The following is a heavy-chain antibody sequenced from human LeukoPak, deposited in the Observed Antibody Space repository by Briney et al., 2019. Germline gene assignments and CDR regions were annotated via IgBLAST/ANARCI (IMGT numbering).Heavy chain of an antibody. CDR3: ATGTYGSVSYYKPPIDY. CDR2: INTNTGNP. D-gene: IGHD3-10*01. Sequence: ASVTVSCKASGYTFTSYAMNWVRQAPGRGLEWMGWINTNTGNPTYAQGFTGRFVFSLDTSVSTAYLHISSLQAEDTAVYYCATGTYGSVSYYKPPIDYWGQGTLVTVSS. CDR1: GYTFTSYA. V-gene: IGHV7-4-1*02. J-gene: IGHJ4*02.